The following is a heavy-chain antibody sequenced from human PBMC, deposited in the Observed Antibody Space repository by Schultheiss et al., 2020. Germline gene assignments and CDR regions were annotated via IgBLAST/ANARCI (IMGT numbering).Heavy chain of an antibody. Sequence: GGSLRLSCAVSGFSFSAYGMHWVRQAPGKGLEWVAVISYDGSNKYYADSVKGRFTISRDNSKNTLYLQMNSLRAEDTAVYYCARRLGGVAVAEYYGMDVWGQGTTVTVSS. CDR1: GFSFSAYG. D-gene: IGHD6-19*01. CDR2: ISYDGSNK. J-gene: IGHJ6*02. V-gene: IGHV3-30*12. CDR3: ARRLGGVAVAEYYGMDV.